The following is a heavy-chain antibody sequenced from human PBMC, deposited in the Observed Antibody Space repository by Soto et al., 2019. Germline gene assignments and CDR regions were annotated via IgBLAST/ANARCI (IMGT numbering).Heavy chain of an antibody. Sequence: TLSLTCTVSGGSISIYYWSWIRQPPGKGLESIGYIYYSGSTNYNPSLKSRVTISVDTSKNQFSLNLSSVTAADTAVYYCARESYDFWSGYQGYYYYMDVWGKGTTVTVSS. CDR3: ARESYDFWSGYQGYYYYMDV. V-gene: IGHV4-59*01. CDR1: GGSISIYY. D-gene: IGHD3-3*01. J-gene: IGHJ6*03. CDR2: IYYSGST.